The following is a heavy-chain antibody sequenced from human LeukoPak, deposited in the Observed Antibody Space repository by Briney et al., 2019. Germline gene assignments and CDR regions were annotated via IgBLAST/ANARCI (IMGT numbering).Heavy chain of an antibody. CDR2: IYYSGST. V-gene: IGHV4-39*01. Sequence: SETLSLTCTVSGGSISSSSYYWGWIRQPPGKGLEWIGSIYYSGSTYHNPSPKSRVTISVDTSKNQFSLKLSSVTAADTAVYYCAGGGGFDIWGQGTMVTVSS. D-gene: IGHD3-16*01. CDR1: GGSISSSSYY. CDR3: AGGGGFDI. J-gene: IGHJ3*02.